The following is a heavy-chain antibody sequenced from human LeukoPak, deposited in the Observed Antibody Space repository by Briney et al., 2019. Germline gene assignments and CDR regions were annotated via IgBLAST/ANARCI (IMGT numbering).Heavy chain of an antibody. CDR2: TYYRSNWYN. V-gene: IGHV6-1*01. Sequence: SQTLSLTFDISGDSVSSNSAVWNWIRQSPLRGLEWLGRTYYRSNWYNDYAVSVKSRITINPDTSKNQFPLQLNSVPPEDTAVYYCARAPAGGNFDYWGQGTLVTVSS. CDR1: GDSVSSNSAV. D-gene: IGHD1-26*01. J-gene: IGHJ4*02. CDR3: ARAPAGGNFDY.